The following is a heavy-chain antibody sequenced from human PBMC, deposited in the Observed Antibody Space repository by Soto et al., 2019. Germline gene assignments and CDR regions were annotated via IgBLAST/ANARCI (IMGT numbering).Heavy chain of an antibody. Sequence: QVQLVQSGAEVKKPGASVKVSCKASGYTFTDYYMHWVRQAPGQGLEWMGWINPNSGGTKYAQKFQGRVTMTRVTSISTAYMELSSLRSDDTALYYCAKDPNIVVVPAATGGMDVWGQGTTVTVSS. J-gene: IGHJ6*02. CDR3: AKDPNIVVVPAATGGMDV. CDR2: INPNSGGT. V-gene: IGHV1-2*02. D-gene: IGHD2-2*01. CDR1: GYTFTDYY.